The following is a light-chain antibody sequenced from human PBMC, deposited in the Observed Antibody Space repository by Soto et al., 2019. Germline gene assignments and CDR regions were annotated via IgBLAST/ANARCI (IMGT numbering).Light chain of an antibody. CDR2: EVN. CDR1: SSDVGAYNY. J-gene: IGLJ1*01. V-gene: IGLV2-8*01. CDR3: SSYGGPNNSNYV. Sequence: QSALTQPPSASGSPGQSVTISCTGTSSDVGAYNYVSWYQQHPGKAPKLMISEVNKRPSGVPDRFSGFKSGNTASLTVSGLQPEDEADYYCSSYGGPNNSNYVFGTGTKVTVL.